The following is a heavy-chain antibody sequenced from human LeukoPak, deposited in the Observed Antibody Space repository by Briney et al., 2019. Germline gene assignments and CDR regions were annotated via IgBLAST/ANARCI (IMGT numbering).Heavy chain of an antibody. J-gene: IGHJ4*02. CDR3: ATTLDYYDSSGYFYFDY. CDR1: GFTFSSYG. CDR2: IRYDGSNK. D-gene: IGHD3-22*01. Sequence: PGRSLRLSCAASGFTFSSYGMHWVRQAPGKGLEWVAFIRYDGSNKYYADSVKGRFTISRDNSKNTLYLQMNSLRAEDTAVYYCATTLDYYDSSGYFYFDYWGQGTLVTVSS. V-gene: IGHV3-30*02.